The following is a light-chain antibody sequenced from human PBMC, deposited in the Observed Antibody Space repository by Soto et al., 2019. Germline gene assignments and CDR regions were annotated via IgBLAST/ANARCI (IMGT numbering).Light chain of an antibody. CDR2: SAI. Sequence: DNHLTQSPPSLSPSVGDTVTITFRASQSVSTYLNWYQQRPGKAPSLLIYSAISLQSGVPSRFSGSGSGTDFTLTISSLETGDFAVYYCQQSSNSITFGQGTRLEIK. J-gene: IGKJ5*01. CDR3: QQSSNSIT. CDR1: QSVSTY. V-gene: IGKV1-39*01.